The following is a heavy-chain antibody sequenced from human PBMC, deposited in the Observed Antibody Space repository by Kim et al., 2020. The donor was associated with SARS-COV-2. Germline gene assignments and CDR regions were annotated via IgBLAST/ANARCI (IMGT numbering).Heavy chain of an antibody. V-gene: IGHV3-7*03. J-gene: IGHJ4*02. CDR3: AEGGSYSDY. D-gene: IGHD3-16*01. Sequence: YVDSVKGRFTISRDNAKNSLFLQMNSLRAEDTAVYYCAEGGSYSDYWGQGILVTVSS.